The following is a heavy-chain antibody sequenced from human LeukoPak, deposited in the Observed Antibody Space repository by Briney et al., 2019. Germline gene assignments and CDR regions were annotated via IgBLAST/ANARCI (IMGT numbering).Heavy chain of an antibody. D-gene: IGHD3-22*01. Sequence: PSQTLSLTCTVSGGSISSGDYYWSWIRQPPGKGLEWIGYIYYSGSTNYNPSLKSRVTISVDTSKNQFSLKLSSVTAADTAVYYCARVRDYYDSSGLYYFDYWGQGTLVTVSS. CDR1: GGSISSGDYY. CDR3: ARVRDYYDSSGLYYFDY. J-gene: IGHJ4*02. CDR2: IYYSGST. V-gene: IGHV4-30-4*01.